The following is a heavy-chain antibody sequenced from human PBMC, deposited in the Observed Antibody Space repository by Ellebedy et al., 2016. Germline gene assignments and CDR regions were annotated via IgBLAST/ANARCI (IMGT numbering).Heavy chain of an antibody. CDR3: TRHRYNYGNDY. CDR1: GSTFSGSS. V-gene: IGHV3-73*01. D-gene: IGHD3-10*01. J-gene: IGHJ4*02. CDR2: IRSKANSYAT. Sequence: GGSLRLSCAASGSTFSGSSMHWVRQPSGKGLEWVGRIRSKANSYATEYAASVKGRFTISRDDSKNTAYLQMNSLKTEDTAVYYCTRHRYNYGNDYWGQGTLVTVSS.